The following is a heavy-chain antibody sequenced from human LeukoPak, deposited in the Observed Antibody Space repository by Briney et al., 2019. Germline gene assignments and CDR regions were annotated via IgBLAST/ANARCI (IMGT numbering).Heavy chain of an antibody. CDR3: ARRLGYYFDY. D-gene: IGHD5-12*01. CDR2: IWYDGSNE. V-gene: IGHV3-33*01. J-gene: IGHJ4*02. CDR1: GFTFSTSV. Sequence: GGSLRLSCAASGFTFSTSVIHWVRQAPGKGLEWVAVIWYDGSNEYYADSVKGRFTISSDNSKNTLYLQMNSLRAEDTAVYYCARRLGYYFDYWGQGTLVTVSS.